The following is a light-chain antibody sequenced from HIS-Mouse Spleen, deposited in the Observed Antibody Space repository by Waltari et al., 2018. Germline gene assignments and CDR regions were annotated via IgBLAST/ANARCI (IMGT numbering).Light chain of an antibody. CDR2: KAS. J-gene: IGKJ3*01. V-gene: IGKV1-5*03. CDR3: QQYNSYPFT. Sequence: DIQMTQSPSTLSASVGDRVTITFRASQSISIWFAWYQQKPGKAPKLLSYKASSLESGVPSRFSGSGAGTEFTLTISSLKPDDFATYYCQQYNSYPFTFGPGTKVDIK. CDR1: QSISIW.